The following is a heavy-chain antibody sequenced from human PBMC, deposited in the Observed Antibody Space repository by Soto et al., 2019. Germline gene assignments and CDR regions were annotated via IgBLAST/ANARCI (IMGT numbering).Heavy chain of an antibody. D-gene: IGHD3-3*01. J-gene: IGHJ6*02. Sequence: ASVKVSCKASGYTFTSYGISWVRQAPGQGLEWMGWISAYNGNTNYAQKLQGRVTMTTDTSTSTAYMELRSLRSDDTAVYYCARDCYDFWSGYCVYGMDVWGQGTTVTVSS. CDR2: ISAYNGNT. V-gene: IGHV1-18*01. CDR1: GYTFTSYG. CDR3: ARDCYDFWSGYCVYGMDV.